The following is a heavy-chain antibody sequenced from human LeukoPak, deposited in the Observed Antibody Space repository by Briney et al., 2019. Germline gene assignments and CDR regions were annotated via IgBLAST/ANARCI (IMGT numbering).Heavy chain of an antibody. D-gene: IGHD2-15*01. V-gene: IGHV4-59*11. Sequence: PSETLSLTCTVSGGPIISHYWTWIRQSPVKGLEWIGDISNSGSTSYNPSLKSRVTISIDTSKNQFSLELSSVTAADTAVYYCGRDALVGYLSFYYMDVWGKGSTVTASS. CDR2: ISNSGST. J-gene: IGHJ6*03. CDR3: GRDALVGYLSFYYMDV. CDR1: GGPIISHY.